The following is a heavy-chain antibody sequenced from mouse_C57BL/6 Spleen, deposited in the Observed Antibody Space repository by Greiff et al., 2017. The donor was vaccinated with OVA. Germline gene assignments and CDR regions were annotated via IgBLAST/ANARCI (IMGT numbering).Heavy chain of an antibody. D-gene: IGHD4-1*01. CDR2: INPSSGYT. J-gene: IGHJ2*01. CDR3: ANNWDRSYSDY. Sequence: VNLVESGAELAKPGASVKLSCKASGYTFTSYWMHWVKQRPGQGLEWIGYINPSSGYTKYNQKFKDKATLTADKSSSTAYMQLSSLTYEDSAVYYCANNWDRSYSDYWGQGTTLTVSS. CDR1: GYTFTSYW. V-gene: IGHV1-7*01.